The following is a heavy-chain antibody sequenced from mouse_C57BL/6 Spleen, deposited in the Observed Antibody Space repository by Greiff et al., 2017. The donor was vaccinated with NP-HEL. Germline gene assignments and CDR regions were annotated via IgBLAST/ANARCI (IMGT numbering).Heavy chain of an antibody. CDR3: ARKYYEEGSYYFDY. D-gene: IGHD2-4*01. CDR1: GFTFSSYG. V-gene: IGHV5-6*01. Sequence: EVQGVESGGDLVKPGGSLKLSCAASGFTFSSYGMSWVRQTPDQRLEWVATISSGGSYTYSPDSVKGRFTISRDNATNTLYLQRSSLKLEDTAMDYCARKYYEEGSYYFDYWGQGTTLTVSS. CDR2: ISSGGSYT. J-gene: IGHJ2*01.